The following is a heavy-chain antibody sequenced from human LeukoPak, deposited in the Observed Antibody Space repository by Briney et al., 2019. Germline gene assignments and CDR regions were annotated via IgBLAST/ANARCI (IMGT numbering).Heavy chain of an antibody. J-gene: IGHJ3*02. Sequence: ASVKVSCKASGYTFTSYYMHWVRQAPGQGLEWMGWINPNSGGTNYAQKFQGRVTMTRDTSISTAYMELSRLRSDDTAVYYCARDLLGYSSLRIWGQGTMVTVSS. V-gene: IGHV1-2*02. D-gene: IGHD6-13*01. CDR2: INPNSGGT. CDR3: ARDLLGYSSLRI. CDR1: GYTFTSYY.